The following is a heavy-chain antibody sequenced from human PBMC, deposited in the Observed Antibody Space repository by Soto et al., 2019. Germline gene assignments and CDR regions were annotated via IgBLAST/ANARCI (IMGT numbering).Heavy chain of an antibody. Sequence: SETLSRTCTVSGGSMRTVYWSWIRQPPGKRLEWIGFIFHSGNAKYNPSLKSRVTISIDTSKSQFSLSLDSVTAADTAVYFCARAHAPTLPFDYWGLGTLVTVSS. D-gene: IGHD2-15*01. CDR2: IFHSGNA. J-gene: IGHJ4*01. V-gene: IGHV4-59*01. CDR3: ARAHAPTLPFDY. CDR1: GGSMRTVY.